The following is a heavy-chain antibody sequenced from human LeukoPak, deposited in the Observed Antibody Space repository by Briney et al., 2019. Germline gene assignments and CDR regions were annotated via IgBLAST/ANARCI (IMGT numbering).Heavy chain of an antibody. CDR2: IDWDDDK. J-gene: IGHJ4*02. Sequence: SGPALVKPTQTLTLTCTFSGFSLSTSGMCVSWIRQPPGKALEWLARIDWDDDKYYSTSLKSRLTITKDTSKNQVVLTMTNMDPVDTATYYCAHSPYYDSSGYTFDYWGQGTLVTVSS. CDR3: AHSPYYDSSGYTFDY. D-gene: IGHD3-22*01. V-gene: IGHV2-70*12. CDR1: GFSLSTSGMC.